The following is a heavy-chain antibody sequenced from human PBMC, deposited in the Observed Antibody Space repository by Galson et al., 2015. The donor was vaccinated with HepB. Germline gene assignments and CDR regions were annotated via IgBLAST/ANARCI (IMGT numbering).Heavy chain of an antibody. CDR3: ARDDYDDNATMFDY. J-gene: IGHJ4*02. V-gene: IGHV3-33*01. Sequence: SLRLSCAASGYTFSRYAMHWVRQAPGKGLEWVAVIWYDGSKKYFADSVKGRFTISRDNSKNTLSLQMNSLRPEDTAVYYCARDDYDDNATMFDYWGQGIRVTVSS. CDR1: GYTFSRYA. CDR2: IWYDGSKK. D-gene: IGHD4-17*01.